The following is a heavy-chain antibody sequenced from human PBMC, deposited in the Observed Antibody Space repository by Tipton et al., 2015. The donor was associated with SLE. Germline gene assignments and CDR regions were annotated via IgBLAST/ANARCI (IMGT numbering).Heavy chain of an antibody. V-gene: IGHV4-39*07. D-gene: IGHD3-3*01. Sequence: TLSLTCTVSGGSISSSCYYWGWIRQPPGKGLEWIGSIYYSGSTSYNPSLKSRVTISVDTSKNQFSLKLSSVTAADTAVHYCARPLGGYYHYWGQGTLVPVAS. CDR3: ARPLGGYYHY. CDR1: GGSISSSCYY. J-gene: IGHJ4*02. CDR2: IYYSGST.